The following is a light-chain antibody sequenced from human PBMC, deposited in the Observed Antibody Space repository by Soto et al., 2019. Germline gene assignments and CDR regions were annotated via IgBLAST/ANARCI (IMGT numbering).Light chain of an antibody. J-gene: IGKJ2*01. CDR1: QSVSSY. CDR3: QHRSNWPHT. CDR2: DAS. Sequence: EIVLTQSPATLSLSPGERATLSCRASQSVSSYLAWYQHKPDQAPRLLIYDASNSATGIPARFSGSGSGTSFTLTISSLEPEDFAVYYCQHRSNWPHTFGPGTKLEIK. V-gene: IGKV3-11*01.